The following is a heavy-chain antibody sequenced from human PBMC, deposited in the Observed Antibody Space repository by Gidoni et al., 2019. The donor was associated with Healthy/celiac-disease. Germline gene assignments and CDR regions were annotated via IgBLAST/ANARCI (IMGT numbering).Heavy chain of an antibody. J-gene: IGHJ4*02. Sequence: QLQLQESVPGLVKPSETLSLTCTVSGGSISSSSYYWGWIRQPPGKGLEWSGSIYYSGSTYYNPSLKSRVTISVDTSKNQFSLKLSSVTAADTAVYYCAGGSGSYYKYYFDYWGQGTLVTVSS. CDR3: AGGSGSYYKYYFDY. V-gene: IGHV4-39*01. CDR1: GGSISSSSYY. CDR2: IYYSGST. D-gene: IGHD3-10*01.